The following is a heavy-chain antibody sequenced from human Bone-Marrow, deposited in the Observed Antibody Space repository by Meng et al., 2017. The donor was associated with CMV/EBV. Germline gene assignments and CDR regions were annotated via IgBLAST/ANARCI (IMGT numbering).Heavy chain of an antibody. V-gene: IGHV3-7*01. CDR3: ARDPQPYYDFWSGYSYYYYGMDV. D-gene: IGHD3-3*01. Sequence: GESLKISCAASGFTFSSYWMSWVRQAPGKGLEWVANIKQDGSEKYYVDSVKGRFTISRDNAKNSLYLQMNSLRAEDTAVYYCARDPQPYYDFWSGYSYYYYGMDVWGQGTTVTVSS. J-gene: IGHJ6*02. CDR2: IKQDGSEK. CDR1: GFTFSSYW.